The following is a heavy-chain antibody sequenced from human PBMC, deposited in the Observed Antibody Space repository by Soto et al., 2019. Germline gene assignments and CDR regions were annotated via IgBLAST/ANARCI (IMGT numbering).Heavy chain of an antibody. D-gene: IGHD6-13*01. J-gene: IGHJ4*02. V-gene: IGHV3-7*05. CDR2: IKQDGSEK. CDR1: GFTFSSYW. Sequence: GGSLRLSCAASGFTFSSYWMSWVRQAPGKGLEWVANIKQDGSEKYYVDSVKGRFTISRDNAKNSLYLQMNSLRAEDTAVYYCARDLDIAAAGTGSFGYWGQGTLVTVSS. CDR3: ARDLDIAAAGTGSFGY.